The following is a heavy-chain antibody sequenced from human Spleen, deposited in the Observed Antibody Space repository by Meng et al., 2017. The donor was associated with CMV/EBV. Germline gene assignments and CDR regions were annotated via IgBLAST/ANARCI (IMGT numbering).Heavy chain of an antibody. Sequence: GFPFGGSAMHWVRQASGKGLEWVGRIRSKPKGYAPAYAASVEGRFTISRDDSKNTAYLQMNSLKTEDTAVYYCTRLSDYSSSTWFNYWGQGTLVTVSS. D-gene: IGHD6-6*01. V-gene: IGHV3-73*01. CDR1: GFPFGGSA. J-gene: IGHJ4*02. CDR2: IRSKPKGYAP. CDR3: TRLSDYSSSTWFNY.